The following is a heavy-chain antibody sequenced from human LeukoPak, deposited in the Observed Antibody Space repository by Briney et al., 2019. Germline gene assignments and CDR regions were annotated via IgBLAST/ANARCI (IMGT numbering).Heavy chain of an antibody. CDR2: IYHSGST. Sequence: SETLSLTCTVSGGSISSGGYYWSWIRQPPGKGLEWIGYIYHSGSTYYNPSLKSRVTISVDRSKNQFSLKLSSVTAADTAVYYCARDSDPVAGEHQGNWFDPWGQGTLVTVSS. D-gene: IGHD6-19*01. CDR1: GGSISSGGYY. J-gene: IGHJ5*02. CDR3: ARDSDPVAGEHQGNWFDP. V-gene: IGHV4-30-2*01.